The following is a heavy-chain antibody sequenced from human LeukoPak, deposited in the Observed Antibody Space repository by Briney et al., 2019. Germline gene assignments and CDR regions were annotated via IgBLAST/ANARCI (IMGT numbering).Heavy chain of an antibody. CDR2: IWYDGSNK. V-gene: IGHV3-33*01. CDR3: ARSTYCSSTSCYTRYEEYFDY. Sequence: PGRSLRLSCAASGFTFSSYGMHWVRQAPGKGLEWVAVIWYDGSNKYYADSVKGRFTISRDNSKNTLYLQMNSLGAEDTAVYYCARSTYCSSTSCYTRYEEYFDYWGQGTLVTVSS. CDR1: GFTFSSYG. D-gene: IGHD2-2*02. J-gene: IGHJ4*02.